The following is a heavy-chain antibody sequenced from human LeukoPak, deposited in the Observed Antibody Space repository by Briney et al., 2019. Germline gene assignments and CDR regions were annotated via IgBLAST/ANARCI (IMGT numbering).Heavy chain of an antibody. CDR1: GGSISSYY. CDR3: ARGASGSHYVWVY. J-gene: IGHJ4*02. D-gene: IGHD1-26*01. Sequence: SETLSLTCTVSGGSISSYYWSWIRQPPGKGLEWIGYIYYSGSTNYNPSLKSRVTISVDTSKKQFSLKLSSVTAADTAVYYYARGASGSHYVWVYWGQGTLVTVSS. V-gene: IGHV4-59*01. CDR2: IYYSGST.